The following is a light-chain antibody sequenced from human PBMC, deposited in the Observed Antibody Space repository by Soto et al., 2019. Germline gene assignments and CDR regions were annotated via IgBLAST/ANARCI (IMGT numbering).Light chain of an antibody. Sequence: QSVLTQPPSASGTPGQRVTISCSGSSSNIGSNGVNWYQQLPGSAPRLLTDDNNYRPSGVPDRFSGSKSGTSASLAISGLQADDEADYYCAAWDDSLNGYVFGTGTKLTVL. V-gene: IGLV1-44*01. J-gene: IGLJ1*01. CDR1: SSNIGSNG. CDR2: DNN. CDR3: AAWDDSLNGYV.